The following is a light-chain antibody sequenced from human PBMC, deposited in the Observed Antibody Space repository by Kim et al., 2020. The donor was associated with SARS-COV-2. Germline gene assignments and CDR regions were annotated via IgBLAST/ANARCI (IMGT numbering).Light chain of an antibody. CDR1: NTGSKS. CDR3: QVWDSSSDHVV. V-gene: IGLV3-21*04. CDR2: YDS. Sequence: APGKPARITCGGNNTGSKSVHWYQQKPGQAPVLVIYYDSDRPSGIPERFSGSNSGNTATLTISRVEAGDEADYYCQVWDSSSDHVVFGGGTQLTVL. J-gene: IGLJ2*01.